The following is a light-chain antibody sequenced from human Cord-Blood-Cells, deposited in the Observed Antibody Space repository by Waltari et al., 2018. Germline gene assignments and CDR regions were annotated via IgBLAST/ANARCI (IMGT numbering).Light chain of an antibody. Sequence: EIVLTQSPGTLSLSPGERATLSCRASQSVISSYLAWYQQKPGQDPRLLIYGASSRATGIPDRFSGSGSGTDFTLTISRLEPEDFAVYYCQQYGSSPRTFGQGTKVEIK. CDR3: QQYGSSPRT. J-gene: IGKJ1*01. CDR1: QSVISSY. V-gene: IGKV3-20*01. CDR2: GAS.